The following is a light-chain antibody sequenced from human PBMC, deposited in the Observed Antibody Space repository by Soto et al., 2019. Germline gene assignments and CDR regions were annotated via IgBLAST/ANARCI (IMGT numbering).Light chain of an antibody. CDR3: QQYHSYPVT. CDR1: QGIANH. V-gene: IGKV1-16*02. Sequence: DIEMTQYPSSLSASIGDRVTITCRASQGIANHLAWFQQKPGKAPKSLIFGASSLQSGVPSKFSGSGSGTEFTLTISSLQPEDFATYYCQQYHSYPVTFGGGTKVEIK. J-gene: IGKJ4*01. CDR2: GAS.